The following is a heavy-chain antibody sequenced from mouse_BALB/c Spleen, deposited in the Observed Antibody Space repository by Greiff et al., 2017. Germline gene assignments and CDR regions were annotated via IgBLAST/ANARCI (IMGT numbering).Heavy chain of an antibody. CDR2: IRSKSNNYAT. CDR3: VRANWDVFDY. CDR1: GFTFNTYA. D-gene: IGHD4-1*01. V-gene: IGHV10-1*02. J-gene: IGHJ2*01. Sequence: GGGLVQPKGSLKLSCAASGFTFNTYAMNWVRQAPGKGLEWVARIRSKSNNYATYYADSVKDRFTISRDDSQSMLYLQMNNLKTEDTAMYYCVRANWDVFDYWGQGTTRTVSS.